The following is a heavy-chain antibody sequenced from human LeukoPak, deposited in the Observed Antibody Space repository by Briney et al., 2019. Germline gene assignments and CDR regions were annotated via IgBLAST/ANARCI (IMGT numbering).Heavy chain of an antibody. Sequence: GGSLRLSCAASGLTLSNAWMTWVRQAPGKGLEWVARIKSKTDGGIKDYAATVKGTFTISRDDSENTVYLQMNSLKIEDTAVYYCATGGSGYFDSWGQGTLVFVSS. CDR2: IKSKTDGGIK. CDR1: GLTLSNAW. J-gene: IGHJ4*02. CDR3: ATGGSGYFDS. D-gene: IGHD3-16*01. V-gene: IGHV3-15*01.